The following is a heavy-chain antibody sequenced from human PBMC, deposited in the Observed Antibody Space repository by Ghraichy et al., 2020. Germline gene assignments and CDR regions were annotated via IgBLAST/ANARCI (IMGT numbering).Heavy chain of an antibody. CDR2: ISYDGSRI. J-gene: IGHJ4*02. Sequence: GGSLRLSCAASGFTFSRYGIHWVRQPPGKGLEWVAYISYDGSRIYYADSVKGRFTTSRDNSKNTLYLQMNSLRVDDTAIYYCARHYDARYCVDYWGQGTLVTVSS. D-gene: IGHD3-22*01. CDR1: GFTFSRYG. CDR3: ARHYDARYCVDY. V-gene: IGHV3-30-3*01.